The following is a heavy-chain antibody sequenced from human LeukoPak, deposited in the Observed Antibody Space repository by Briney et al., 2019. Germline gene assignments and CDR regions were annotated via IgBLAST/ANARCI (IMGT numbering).Heavy chain of an antibody. CDR1: GFTFSSYA. J-gene: IGHJ4*02. V-gene: IGHV3-30*04. CDR3: AKDGPLRPYCSSTSCYQEQGVDY. CDR2: ISYDGRNK. D-gene: IGHD2-2*01. Sequence: GRSLRLSCAASGFTFSSYAMHWVRQAPGKGLEWVAAISYDGRNKYYADSVKGRFTISRDNSKNTLYLQMNSLRAEDTAVYYCAKDGPLRPYCSSTSCYQEQGVDYWGQGTLVTVSS.